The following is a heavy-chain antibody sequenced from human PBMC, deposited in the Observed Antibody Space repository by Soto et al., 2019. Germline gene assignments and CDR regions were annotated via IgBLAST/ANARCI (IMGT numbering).Heavy chain of an antibody. CDR3: AGAGEGDDAFDI. V-gene: IGHV1-3*01. D-gene: IGHD3-16*01. J-gene: IGHJ3*02. Sequence: ASVKVSCKASGYTFTSYAMHWVRQAPGQRLEWMGWINAGNGNTKYSQKFQGRVTITRDTSASTAYMELSSLRSEDTAVYYCAGAGEGDDAFDIWGQGTMVTVSS. CDR2: INAGNGNT. CDR1: GYTFTSYA.